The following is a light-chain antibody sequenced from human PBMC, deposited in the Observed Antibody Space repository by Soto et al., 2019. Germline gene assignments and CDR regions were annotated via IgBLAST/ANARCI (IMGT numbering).Light chain of an antibody. J-gene: IGKJ4*01. CDR1: QSVSGH. CDR3: QQYHNWPLT. CDR2: DAS. Sequence: IVLTQSPATLSVSPGEIATLSCRASQSVSGHLDWSQQKPGQAPRLLIYDASTRATGIPARFSGSGSGAEFTLTISSLQSEDFAVYYCQQYHNWPLTFGGGTKVEIK. V-gene: IGKV3-15*01.